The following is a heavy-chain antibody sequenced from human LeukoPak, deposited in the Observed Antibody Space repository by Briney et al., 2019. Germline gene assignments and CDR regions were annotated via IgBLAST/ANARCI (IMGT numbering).Heavy chain of an antibody. D-gene: IGHD3-16*02. CDR3: ARDPTGITFGGVIVRRYYFDY. CDR2: INHSGST. V-gene: IGHV4-34*01. CDR1: GGSFSGYY. J-gene: IGHJ4*02. Sequence: PSETLSLTCAVYGGSFSGYYWSWNRQPPGKGLEWIGEINHSGSTNYNPSLKSRVTISVDTSKNQFSLKLSSVTAADTAVYYCARDPTGITFGGVIVRRYYFDYWGQGTLVTVSS.